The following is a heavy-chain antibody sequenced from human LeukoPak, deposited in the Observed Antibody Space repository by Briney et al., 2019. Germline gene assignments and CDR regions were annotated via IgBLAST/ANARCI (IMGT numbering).Heavy chain of an antibody. Sequence: GGSLRLSCAASGFTFTRYWMHWVRQAPGKGLVWVSRILSVGNSTSYADSVKGRFTISRDNAKNTVYLQMNSLRDEDTAVYYCAIQCGTVYWGQGTLVTVSS. J-gene: IGHJ4*02. V-gene: IGHV3-74*01. D-gene: IGHD1-26*01. CDR2: ILSVGNST. CDR3: AIQCGTVY. CDR1: GFTFTRYW.